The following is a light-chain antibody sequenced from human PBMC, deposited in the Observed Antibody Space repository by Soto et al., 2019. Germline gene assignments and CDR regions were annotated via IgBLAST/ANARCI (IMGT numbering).Light chain of an antibody. CDR3: QQYNNWWT. CDR2: GAS. Sequence: IVMKQSPATLSVTQGERATLSCRASQSVSSNLAWYQQKPGQAPRLLIYGASTRATGIPARFSGSGSGTEFTLTISSLQSEDFAVYYCQQYNNWWTFGQGTKVDNK. V-gene: IGKV3-15*01. J-gene: IGKJ1*01. CDR1: QSVSSN.